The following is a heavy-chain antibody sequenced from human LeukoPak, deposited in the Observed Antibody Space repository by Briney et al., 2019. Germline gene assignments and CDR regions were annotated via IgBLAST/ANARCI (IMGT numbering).Heavy chain of an antibody. J-gene: IGHJ3*02. D-gene: IGHD6-19*01. V-gene: IGHV6-1*01. CDR2: TFYRSKWYG. Sequence: SQTLSLTCAISGDSVSSNTAAWNWIRQSPSRGLEWLGRTFYRSKWYGDYAPSVKSRITINPDTSKNQFSLHLNSVTPEDTAVYYCAREVAGTWAFDIWGQGTMVTVS. CDR3: AREVAGTWAFDI. CDR1: GDSVSSNTAA.